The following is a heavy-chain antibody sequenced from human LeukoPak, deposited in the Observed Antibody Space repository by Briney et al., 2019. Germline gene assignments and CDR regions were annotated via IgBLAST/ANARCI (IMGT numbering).Heavy chain of an antibody. D-gene: IGHD3-16*01. CDR2: IYYSGST. Sequence: SETLSLTCTVSGGSISSGGYYWSWIRQHPGKGLEWIGYIYYSGSTYYNPSLKSRVTISVDTSKNQFSLKLSSVTAADTVVYYCARDYTDYGMDVWGQGTTVTVSS. CDR3: ARDYTDYGMDV. V-gene: IGHV4-31*03. J-gene: IGHJ6*02. CDR1: GGSISSGGYY.